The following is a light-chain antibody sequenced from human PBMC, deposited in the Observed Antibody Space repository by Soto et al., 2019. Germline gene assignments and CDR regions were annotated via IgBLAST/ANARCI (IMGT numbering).Light chain of an antibody. CDR1: QSVGSN. Sequence: EIVMTQSPAILSVSPGERATLSCRASQSVGSNLAWYQQKPGQAPRLLIYGASTRASGIRARFSGIGSGTEVTLSISSLQPEDFAVHYWQQLNHWPPISFGPGTKVDIK. CDR2: GAS. V-gene: IGKV3D-15*01. CDR3: QQLNHWPPIS. J-gene: IGKJ3*01.